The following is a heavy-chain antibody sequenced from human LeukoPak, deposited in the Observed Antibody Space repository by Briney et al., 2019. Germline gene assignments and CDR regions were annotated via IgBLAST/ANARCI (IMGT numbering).Heavy chain of an antibody. CDR2: IKQDGSEK. Sequence: GGSLRLSCAASGFTFSSYWVSWVRQAPGKGLEWVANIKQDGSEKYYVDSVKGRFTISRDNAKNSLYLQMNSLRAEDTAVYYCASSGNDFWSGYSNALVWGQGTLVTVSS. J-gene: IGHJ4*02. CDR3: ASSGNDFWSGYSNALV. CDR1: GFTFSSYW. D-gene: IGHD3-3*01. V-gene: IGHV3-7*01.